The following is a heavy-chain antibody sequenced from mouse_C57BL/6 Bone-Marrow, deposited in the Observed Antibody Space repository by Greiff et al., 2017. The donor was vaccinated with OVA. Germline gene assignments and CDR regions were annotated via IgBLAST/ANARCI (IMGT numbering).Heavy chain of an antibody. Sequence: VKLQQPGAELVMPGASVKLSCKASGYTFTSYWMHWVKQRPGQGLEWIGEIDPSDSYTNYNQKFKGKSTLTVDKSSSTAYMQLSSLTSEDSAVYYCARGTLRYFDVWGTGTTVTVSS. D-gene: IGHD6-1*01. CDR2: IDPSDSYT. CDR3: ARGTLRYFDV. V-gene: IGHV1-69*01. CDR1: GYTFTSYW. J-gene: IGHJ1*03.